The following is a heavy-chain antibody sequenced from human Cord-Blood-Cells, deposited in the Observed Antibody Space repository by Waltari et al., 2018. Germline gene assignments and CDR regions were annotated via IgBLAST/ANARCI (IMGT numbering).Heavy chain of an antibody. V-gene: IGHV3-23*01. CDR3: AKMGDYDFWSGYYAFDI. CDR1: GFTFSSYA. CDR2: ISGSGGST. D-gene: IGHD3-3*01. Sequence: EVQLLESGGGLVQPGGSLRLSCAAAGFTFSSYAMSWVRPAPGKGLEWVSAISGSGGSTYYADSVKGRFTISRDNSKNTLYLQMNSLRAEDTAVYYCAKMGDYDFWSGYYAFDIWGQGTMVTVSS. J-gene: IGHJ3*02.